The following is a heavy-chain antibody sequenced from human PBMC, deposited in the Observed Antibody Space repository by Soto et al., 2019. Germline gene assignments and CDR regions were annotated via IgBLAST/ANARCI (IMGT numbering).Heavy chain of an antibody. CDR3: AKDLLTWFGEIGALEV. J-gene: IGHJ3*01. D-gene: IGHD3-10*01. Sequence: EVQLLESGGGLVQPGGSLRLSCAASGFTFVTYGMNWVRQAPGKGLEWVSVISDSGETTYYADSVKGRFTISRDNSRHSLYLQMNDLRVEDTAVYYCAKDLLTWFGEIGALEVWGPGTMVTVSS. CDR2: ISDSGETT. V-gene: IGHV3-23*01. CDR1: GFTFVTYG.